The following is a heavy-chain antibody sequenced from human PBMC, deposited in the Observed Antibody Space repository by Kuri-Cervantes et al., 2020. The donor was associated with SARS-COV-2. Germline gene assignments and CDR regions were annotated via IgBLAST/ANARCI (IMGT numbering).Heavy chain of an antibody. J-gene: IGHJ4*02. Sequence: SGPTLVKPTQILTLTCTFSGFSLSTSGVGVGWIRQPPGKALEWLALIYWNDDKRYSPSLKSRLTITKDTSKNQVVLTMTNMDPVDTATYYCAHTLVVPDFDYWGQGTLVTVSS. V-gene: IGHV2-5*01. D-gene: IGHD2-2*01. CDR1: GFSLSTSGVG. CDR2: IYWNDDK. CDR3: AHTLVVPDFDY.